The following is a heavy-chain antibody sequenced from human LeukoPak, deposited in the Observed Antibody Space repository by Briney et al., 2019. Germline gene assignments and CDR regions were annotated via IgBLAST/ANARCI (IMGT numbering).Heavy chain of an antibody. D-gene: IGHD3-22*01. V-gene: IGHV3-30-3*01. Sequence: SGGSLRLSCAASGFTFSSYAMHWVRQAPGKGLEWVAVISYDGSNKYYADSVKGRFTISRDNSKNTLYLQMNSLRAEDTAVYYCARVQMDYDSSGYYYEEGWGQGTLVTVSS. J-gene: IGHJ4*02. CDR3: ARVQMDYDSSGYYYEEG. CDR1: GFTFSSYA. CDR2: ISYDGSNK.